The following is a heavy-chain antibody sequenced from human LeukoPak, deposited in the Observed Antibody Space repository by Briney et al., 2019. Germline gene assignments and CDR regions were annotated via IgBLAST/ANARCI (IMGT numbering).Heavy chain of an antibody. CDR3: AREIGATIPKFDY. D-gene: IGHD5-12*01. Sequence: SETLSLTCTVSDYSIRSGFYWGWIRQPPGKGLEWIGTIYHSGDTYYNPSLKSRVTISVDTSKNQFSLKLSSVTAADTAAYYCAREIGATIPKFDYWGQGTLVTVSS. CDR2: IYHSGDT. CDR1: DYSIRSGFY. J-gene: IGHJ4*02. V-gene: IGHV4-38-2*02.